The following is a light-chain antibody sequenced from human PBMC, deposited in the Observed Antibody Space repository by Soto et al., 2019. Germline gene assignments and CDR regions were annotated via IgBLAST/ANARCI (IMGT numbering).Light chain of an antibody. CDR1: QSVSNNY. CDR2: GAS. V-gene: IGKV3D-20*02. CDR3: QQRSNWRT. Sequence: EIVLTQSPGTLSLSPGERATLSCRASQSVSNNYLAWYQQKPGQAPRLLIYGASNRATGIPDRFSGSGSATDFTLTISSLEPEDFAVYYCQQRSNWRTFGQGTTGDIK. J-gene: IGKJ1*01.